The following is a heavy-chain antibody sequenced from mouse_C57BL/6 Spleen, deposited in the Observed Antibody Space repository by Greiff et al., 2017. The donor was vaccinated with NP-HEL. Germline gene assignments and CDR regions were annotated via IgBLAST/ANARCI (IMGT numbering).Heavy chain of an antibody. CDR1: GFTFSSYG. V-gene: IGHV5-6*01. CDR2: ISSGGSYT. CDR3: ARHEDYGSEYFDY. Sequence: EVQGVESGGDLVKPGGSLKLSCAASGFTFSSYGMSWVRQTPDKRLEWVATISSGGSYTYYPDSVKGRFTISRDNAKNTLYLQMSSLKSEDTAMYYCARHEDYGSEYFDYWGQGTTLTVSS. J-gene: IGHJ2*01. D-gene: IGHD1-1*01.